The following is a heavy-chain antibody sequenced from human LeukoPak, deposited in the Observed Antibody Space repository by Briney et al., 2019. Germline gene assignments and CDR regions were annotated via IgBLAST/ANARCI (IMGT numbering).Heavy chain of an antibody. V-gene: IGHV3-48*02. CDR2: ISSSSSTV. J-gene: IGHJ4*02. CDR3: ARETDY. Sequence: GGSLRLSCAASGFTFSSYNLNWVRQAPGKGLEWISYISSSSSTVYYADSVKGRFTISRDNAKNSLYLQMNSLRDEDTAVYYCARETDYWGQGTLVTVSS. CDR1: GFTFSSYN.